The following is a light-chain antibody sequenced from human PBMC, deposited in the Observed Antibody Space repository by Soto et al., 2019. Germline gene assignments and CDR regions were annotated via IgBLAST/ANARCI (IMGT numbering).Light chain of an antibody. CDR2: GAS. Sequence: ELVITQSPVTLSGSPGQGVTLSCMASQSVSSTYLAWYQQKPGQPPRFVIYGASSRATGIPDRFSGSGSGTDFTLTISRLENEDFAGYHCQLYGSSTRTFGQGA. V-gene: IGKV3-20*01. CDR3: QLYGSSTRT. J-gene: IGKJ1*01. CDR1: QSVSSTY.